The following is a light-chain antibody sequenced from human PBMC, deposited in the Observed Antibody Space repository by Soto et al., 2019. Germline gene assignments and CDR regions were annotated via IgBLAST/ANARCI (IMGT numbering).Light chain of an antibody. CDR1: QSVSSNS. J-gene: IGKJ1*01. Sequence: ESVLTQSPGTLSLSPGERATLSCRASQSVSSNSLAWYQQKPGQAPRLLIYGASSRATGTQDRLSGSGSGTDLTLTISRLEPQDFVVYYWQHFRGSPPSWTFGQGTKVEI. CDR3: QHFRGSPPSWT. V-gene: IGKV3-20*01. CDR2: GAS.